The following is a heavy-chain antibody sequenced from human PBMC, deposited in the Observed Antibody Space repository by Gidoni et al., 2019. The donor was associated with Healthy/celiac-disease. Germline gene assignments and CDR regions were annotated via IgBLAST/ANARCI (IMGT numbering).Heavy chain of an antibody. D-gene: IGHD1-20*01. J-gene: IGHJ6*02. CDR3: ARDRITGTPPYYYYYGMDV. CDR1: GFTVSRNY. CDR2: IYSGVST. Sequence: EVQLVESGGGLVQPGGSLRLPCSASGFTVSRNYMSWVRQAPGKGLEWVSVIYSGVSTYYADSVKGRFTISRHNSKNTLYLQMNSLRAEDTAVYYCARDRITGTPPYYYYYGMDVWGQGTTVTVSS. V-gene: IGHV3-53*04.